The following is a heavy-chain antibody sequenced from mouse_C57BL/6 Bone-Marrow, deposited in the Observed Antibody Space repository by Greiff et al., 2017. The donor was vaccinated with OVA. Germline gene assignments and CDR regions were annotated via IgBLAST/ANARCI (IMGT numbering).Heavy chain of an antibody. V-gene: IGHV5-17*01. J-gene: IGHJ2*01. CDR3: AITTVVDFDY. D-gene: IGHD1-1*01. CDR1: GFTFSDYG. CDR2: ISSGSSTI. Sequence: EVKLVESGGGLVKPGGSLKLSCAASGFTFSDYGMHWVRQAPEKGLEWVAYISSGSSTIYYADTVKGRFTISRDNAKNTLFLQMTRLRSEDTAMYYCAITTVVDFDYWGQGTTLTVSS.